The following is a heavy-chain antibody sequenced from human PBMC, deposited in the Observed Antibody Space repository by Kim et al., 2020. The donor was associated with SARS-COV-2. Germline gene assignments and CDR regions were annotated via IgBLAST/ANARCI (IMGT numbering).Heavy chain of an antibody. CDR2: ISGSGGST. D-gene: IGHD3-9*01. J-gene: IGHJ4*02. V-gene: IGHV3-23*01. Sequence: GGSLRLSCAASGFTFSSYAMSWVRQAPGKGLEWVSSISGSGGSTYYADSVKGRFTISRDNSKNTLYLQMNSLRAEDTAVYYCAKNGYDILTGLVDYWGQGTLVTVSS. CDR3: AKNGYDILTGLVDY. CDR1: GFTFSSYA.